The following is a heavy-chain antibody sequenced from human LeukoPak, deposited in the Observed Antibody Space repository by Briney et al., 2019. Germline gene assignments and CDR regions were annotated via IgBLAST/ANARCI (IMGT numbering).Heavy chain of an antibody. CDR3: ARWDDGSRSFED. V-gene: IGHV4-59*08. D-gene: IGHD1-26*01. J-gene: IGHJ4*02. CDR1: AGSIRSYH. Sequence: PSETLSLTCTVSAGSIRSYHWNWIRQSPGRGLEWIGYIYYTGSSKYSPSLKSRVTMSVDTSKSQFSLRLSSVTASDTAVYYCARWDDGSRSFEDWGQGTLVTVSS. CDR2: IYYTGSS.